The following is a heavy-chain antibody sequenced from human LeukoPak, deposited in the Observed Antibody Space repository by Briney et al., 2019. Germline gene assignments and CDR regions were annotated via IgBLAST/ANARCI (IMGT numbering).Heavy chain of an antibody. CDR1: GYSISSGYY. D-gene: IGHD3-22*01. V-gene: IGHV4-38-2*02. Sequence: SETLSLTCTVSGYSISSGYYWGWIRQPPGKGLEWIGNIYHSGSTYYNPSLKSRVTISVDTSKNQFSLKLSSVTAADTAVYYCTRPYYYDSSGSPDYWGQGTLVTISS. CDR2: IYHSGST. CDR3: TRPYYYDSSGSPDY. J-gene: IGHJ4*02.